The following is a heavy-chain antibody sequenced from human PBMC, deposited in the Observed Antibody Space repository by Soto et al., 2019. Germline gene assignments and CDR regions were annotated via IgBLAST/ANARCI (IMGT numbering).Heavy chain of an antibody. V-gene: IGHV3-48*04. D-gene: IGHD3-9*01. J-gene: IGHJ4*02. Sequence: EVQLVESGGGLVQPGGSLRLSCVASGFTFSSYSMVWVRQAPGKGLEWISYIFVTSTTIYYADSVKGRFTVSRDNTQNSLLLLMNGLRAEDTAIYYCGSDKDWAFDYWGQGTLVTVPS. CDR1: GFTFSSYS. CDR3: GSDKDWAFDY. CDR2: IFVTSTTI.